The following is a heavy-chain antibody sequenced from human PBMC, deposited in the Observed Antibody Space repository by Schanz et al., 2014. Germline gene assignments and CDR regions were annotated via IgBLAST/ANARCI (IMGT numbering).Heavy chain of an antibody. CDR3: VRDGDERLVVIFDQ. CDR2: ISAYNGNM. Sequence: QVPLLQSGAEVKKPGASVRLSCKVSGNTITKFAMHWVRQAPGKGLEWMGWISAYNGNMNYAPKFQGRVTMTTDTSTSTAYMELRNLRSDDTAVYYCVRDGDERLVVIFDQWGQGTLVTVSS. CDR1: GNTITKFA. J-gene: IGHJ4*02. D-gene: IGHD3-22*01. V-gene: IGHV1-18*04.